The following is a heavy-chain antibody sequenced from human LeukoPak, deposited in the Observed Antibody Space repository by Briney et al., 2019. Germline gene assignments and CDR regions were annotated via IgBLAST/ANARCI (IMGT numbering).Heavy chain of an antibody. D-gene: IGHD1-7*01. J-gene: IGHJ4*02. V-gene: IGHV1-2*02. CDR2: INPNSGGT. Sequence: ASVKVSCKASGYTFTNYGINWVRQAPGQGLEWMGWINPNSGGTNYAQKFQGRVTMTRDTPISTAYMELSRLRSDDTAVYYCARVLVPKYNWNFPFDYWGQGTLVTVSS. CDR1: GYTFTNYG. CDR3: ARVLVPKYNWNFPFDY.